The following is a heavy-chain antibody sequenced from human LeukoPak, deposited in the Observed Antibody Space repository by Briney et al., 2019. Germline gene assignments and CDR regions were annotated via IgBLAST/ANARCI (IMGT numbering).Heavy chain of an antibody. Sequence: SETLSLTCAVYGGSFSGYYWSWIRQPPGKGLEWIWEINHSGSTNYNPSLKSRVTISVDTSKNQFSLKLSSVTAADTAVYYCARARGALGYCSSTSCSTLGAFDIWGQGTMVTVSS. V-gene: IGHV4-34*01. CDR1: GGSFSGYY. CDR3: ARARGALGYCSSTSCSTLGAFDI. J-gene: IGHJ3*02. D-gene: IGHD2-2*01. CDR2: INHSGST.